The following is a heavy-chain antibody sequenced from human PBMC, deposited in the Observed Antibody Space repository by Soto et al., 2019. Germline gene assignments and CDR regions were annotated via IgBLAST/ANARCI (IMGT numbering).Heavy chain of an antibody. Sequence: SETLSLTCTVSGGSISSGGYYWSWIRQHPGKGLEWIGYIYYSGSTYYNPSLKSRVTISVDTSKNQFSLKLSSVTAADTAVYYCARDMRLRDGYRGFDYWGQGTLVTVSS. J-gene: IGHJ4*02. V-gene: IGHV4-31*03. CDR1: GGSISSGGYY. D-gene: IGHD5-12*01. CDR3: ARDMRLRDGYRGFDY. CDR2: IYYSGST.